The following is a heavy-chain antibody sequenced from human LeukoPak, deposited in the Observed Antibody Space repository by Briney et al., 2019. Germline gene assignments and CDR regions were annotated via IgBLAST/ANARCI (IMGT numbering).Heavy chain of an antibody. J-gene: IGHJ5*02. CDR3: ARVSPGGYLWNWFEP. CDR2: INPNSGGT. V-gene: IGHV1-2*02. Sequence: ASVKVSCKASGYTFTSYYMHWVRQAPGQGLEWMGWINPNSGGTNYAQKFQGRVTMTRDTSISTAYMELSRLRSDDTAVYYCARVSPGGYLWNWFEPWGQGTLVTVSS. CDR1: GYTFTSYY. D-gene: IGHD6-13*01.